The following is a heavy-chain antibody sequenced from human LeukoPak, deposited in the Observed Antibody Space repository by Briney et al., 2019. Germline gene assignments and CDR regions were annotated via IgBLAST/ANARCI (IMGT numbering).Heavy chain of an antibody. CDR2: INPNSGGI. CDR1: GYTFTGYY. CDR3: ARGSLVRGAPDAFDI. D-gene: IGHD3-10*01. Sequence: ASVKVSCKASGYTFTGYYMHWVRQAPGQGLEWMGWINPNSGGINYAQKFQGRVTMTRDTSISTAYMELSRLRSDDTAVYYCARGSLVRGAPDAFDIWGQGTMVTVSS. V-gene: IGHV1-2*02. J-gene: IGHJ3*02.